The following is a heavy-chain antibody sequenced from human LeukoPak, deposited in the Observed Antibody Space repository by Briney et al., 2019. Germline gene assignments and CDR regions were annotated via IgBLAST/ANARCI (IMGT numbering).Heavy chain of an antibody. CDR2: IYYSGST. CDR3: ATIPGYYDSRGYSPFDY. CDR1: GGSLKSHC. D-gene: IGHD3-22*01. Sequence: SETLSLTCTVSGGSLKSHCWSWIRQPPGKGLEWMGHIYYSGSTNYNPSLKSRVTISVDTSKNQFSLKLNSVTAADTAVYYCATIPGYYDSRGYSPFDYWGQGALVTVSS. V-gene: IGHV4-59*11. J-gene: IGHJ4*02.